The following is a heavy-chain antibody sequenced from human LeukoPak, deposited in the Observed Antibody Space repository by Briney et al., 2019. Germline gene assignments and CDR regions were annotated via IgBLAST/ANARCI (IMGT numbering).Heavy chain of an antibody. J-gene: IGHJ5*01. V-gene: IGHV5-51*01. D-gene: IGHD6-19*01. CDR1: GSIFTNYW. CDR2: IYPGDSDT. Sequence: HGASLKISCKGSGSIFTNYWIGWVRQLPGKGLEWMGIIYPGDSDTRYSTSFQGQVTISADKSVSTAYLQWSSLKASDTAMYYCARAIGYTSGWFESWGQGTLVSVSS. CDR3: ARAIGYTSGWFES.